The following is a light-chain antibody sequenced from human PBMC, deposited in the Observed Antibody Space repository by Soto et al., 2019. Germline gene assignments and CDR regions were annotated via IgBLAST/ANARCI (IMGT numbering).Light chain of an antibody. Sequence: EIVMTQSPATLPVSPGERATLSCRASQNVGNSLAWYQQKPGQAPRLLIYGATTRATGIPARFSGSGSGTDFTLTISSLQSEDFAVYYCQHYHSWPPYTFGQGTKVEIK. V-gene: IGKV3-15*01. J-gene: IGKJ2*01. CDR3: QHYHSWPPYT. CDR1: QNVGNS. CDR2: GAT.